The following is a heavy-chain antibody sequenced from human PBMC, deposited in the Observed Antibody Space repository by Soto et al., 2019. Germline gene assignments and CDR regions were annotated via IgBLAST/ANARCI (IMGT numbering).Heavy chain of an antibody. CDR2: ISSSSSYI. J-gene: IGHJ6*02. D-gene: IGHD6-19*01. Sequence: EVPLVESGGGLVKPGGSLRLSCAASGFTFSSYSMNWVRQAPGKGLEWVSSISSSSSYIYYADSVKGRFTISRDNAKNSLYLQINSLRAEDTAVYYCARDRGIAVATLRYGMDVWGQETTVTVSS. V-gene: IGHV3-21*01. CDR3: ARDRGIAVATLRYGMDV. CDR1: GFTFSSYS.